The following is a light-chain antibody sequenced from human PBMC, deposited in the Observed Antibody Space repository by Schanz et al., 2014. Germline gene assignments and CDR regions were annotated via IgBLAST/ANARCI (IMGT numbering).Light chain of an antibody. Sequence: QSALTQPPSASGSRGQSVTISCTGTSSDVGGYNYVSWYQQHPGNAPKLMIYDVSKRPSGVPDRFSGSKSGNTASLTVSGLQADDEADYYCSSYAGSNNLVFGGGTKLTVL. CDR1: SSDVGGYNY. CDR3: SSYAGSNNLV. J-gene: IGLJ2*01. CDR2: DVS. V-gene: IGLV2-8*01.